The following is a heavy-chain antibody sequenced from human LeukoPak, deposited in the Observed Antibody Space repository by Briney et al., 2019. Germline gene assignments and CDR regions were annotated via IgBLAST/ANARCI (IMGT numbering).Heavy chain of an antibody. CDR3: ARSPYSSGWYSTWSDY. Sequence: SETLSLTCTVSGGSISSSSYYWGWIRQPPGKGLERIGSIYYSGSTYYNPSLKSRVTISVDTSKNQFSLKLSSVTAADTAVYYCARSPYSSGWYSTWSDYWGQGTLVTVSS. D-gene: IGHD6-19*01. CDR2: IYYSGST. V-gene: IGHV4-39*07. CDR1: GGSISSSSYY. J-gene: IGHJ4*02.